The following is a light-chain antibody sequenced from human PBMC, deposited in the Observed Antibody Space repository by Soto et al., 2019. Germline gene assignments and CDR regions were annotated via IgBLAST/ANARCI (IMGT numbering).Light chain of an antibody. Sequence: QSVLTQPPSASGTPGQRVSISCSGSSSNIGSNTVTWYQQLPGTAPKRLIYGQDQRPSGVPDRFSGSKSGTSASLAISGLQSDDEADYYCAVWDDSLDGRVFGGGTKLTVL. CDR1: SSNIGSNT. CDR3: AVWDDSLDGRV. CDR2: GQD. J-gene: IGLJ2*01. V-gene: IGLV1-44*01.